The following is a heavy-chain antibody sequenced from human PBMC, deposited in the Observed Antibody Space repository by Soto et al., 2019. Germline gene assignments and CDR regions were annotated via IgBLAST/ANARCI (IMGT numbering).Heavy chain of an antibody. Sequence: PGESLKISCKGSGYSFTSYWISWVRQMPGKGLEWMGRIDPSDSYTNYSPSFQGHVTISADKSISTAYLQWSSLKASDTATYYCARVELYYYDSSGYYYYYYGMDVWGQGTTVTVSS. J-gene: IGHJ6*02. D-gene: IGHD3-22*01. V-gene: IGHV5-10-1*01. CDR3: ARVELYYYDSSGYYYYYYGMDV. CDR1: GYSFTSYW. CDR2: IDPSDSYT.